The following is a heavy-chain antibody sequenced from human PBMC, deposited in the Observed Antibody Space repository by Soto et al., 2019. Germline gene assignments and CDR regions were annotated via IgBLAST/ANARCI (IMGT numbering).Heavy chain of an antibody. V-gene: IGHV1-18*01. Sequence: ASVKVSCKASGYTFSSYGISWVRQAPGQGLEWMGWISGYNGNTNFAQNLQGRVTMTTDTPTSTAFMELRSLRSDDTAVYYCARYSLTTVYYDRSGYYDYWGQ. J-gene: IGHJ4*02. CDR2: ISGYNGNT. D-gene: IGHD3-22*01. CDR1: GYTFSSYG. CDR3: ARYSLTTVYYDRSGYYDY.